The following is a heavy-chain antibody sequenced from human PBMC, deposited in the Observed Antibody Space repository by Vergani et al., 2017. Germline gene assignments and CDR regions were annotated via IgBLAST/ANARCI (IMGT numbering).Heavy chain of an antibody. CDR1: GFTFSRYS. CDR3: ARSVESAAFDV. CDR2: INSSTNYI. J-gene: IGHJ3*01. Sequence: EVQLLESGGGLVQPGGSLRLSCAASGFTFSRYSMNWVRQAPGKGLEWVSSINSSTNYIYYADSVKGRFTISRDNAKNSLYLQMNSLRAEDTAIYYCARSVESAAFDVWGQGTMVTVSS. V-gene: IGHV3-21*01.